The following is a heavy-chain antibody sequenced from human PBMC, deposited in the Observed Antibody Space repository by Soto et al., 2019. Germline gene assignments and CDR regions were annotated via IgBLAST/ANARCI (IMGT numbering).Heavy chain of an antibody. D-gene: IGHD3-22*01. CDR1: GGSISSSSYY. CDR3: ARLPITMIVVAFDY. J-gene: IGHJ4*02. CDR2: IYYSGSP. V-gene: IGHV4-39*01. Sequence: QLQLQESGPGLVKPSETLSLTCTVSGGSISSSSYYWGWIRQPPGKGLEWIGSIYYSGSPYYNPSLKSRVTIAVDTSKNQFSLRLSSVTAADTAVYYCARLPITMIVVAFDYWGQGTLVTVSS.